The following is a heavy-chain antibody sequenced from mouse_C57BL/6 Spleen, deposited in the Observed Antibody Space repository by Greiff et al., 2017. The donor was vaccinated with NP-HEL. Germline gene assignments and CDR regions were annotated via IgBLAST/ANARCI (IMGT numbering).Heavy chain of an antibody. Sequence: VQLQQSGAELMKPGASVKLSCKATGYTFTGYWIEWVKQRPGHGLEWIGEILPGSGSTNYNEKFKGKATFTADTSSNTAYMQLSSLTTEDSAIYYCARKDGHDGYYGYAMDYWGQGTSVTVSS. J-gene: IGHJ4*01. CDR2: ILPGSGST. CDR1: GYTFTGYW. CDR3: ARKDGHDGYYGYAMDY. D-gene: IGHD2-3*01. V-gene: IGHV1-9*01.